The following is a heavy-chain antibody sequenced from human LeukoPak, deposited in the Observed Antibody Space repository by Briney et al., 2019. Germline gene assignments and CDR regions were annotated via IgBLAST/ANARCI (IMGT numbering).Heavy chain of an antibody. V-gene: IGHV3-33*06. CDR2: IWYDGSNK. CDR1: GFTFSSYG. D-gene: IGHD2-2*02. J-gene: IGHJ4*02. CDR3: AKSRSSSSASCYNY. Sequence: PGGSLRLSCAASGFTFSSYGMHWVRQAPGKGLEWVAVIWYDGSNKYYADSVKGRFTISRDNSKNTLYLQMNSLRAEDTAVYYCAKSRSSSSASCYNYWGQGTLVTVSS.